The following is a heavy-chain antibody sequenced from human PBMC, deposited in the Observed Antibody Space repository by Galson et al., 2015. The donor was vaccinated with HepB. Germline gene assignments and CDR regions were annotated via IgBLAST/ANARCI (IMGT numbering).Heavy chain of an antibody. J-gene: IGHJ4*02. CDR3: ARGKPKTGEIDY. V-gene: IGHV6-1*01. D-gene: IGHD7-27*01. CDR2: TYYRSKWYN. Sequence: CAISGDSVSSNSAAWNWIRQSPSRGLEWLGRTYYRSKWYNDYAVSVKSRITINPDTSKNQFSLQLNSVTPEDTAVYHCARGKPKTGEIDYWGQGTLVTVSS. CDR1: GDSVSSNSAA.